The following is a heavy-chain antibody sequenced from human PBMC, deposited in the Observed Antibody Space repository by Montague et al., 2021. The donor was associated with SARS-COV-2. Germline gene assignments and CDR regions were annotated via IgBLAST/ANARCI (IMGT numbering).Heavy chain of an antibody. Sequence: CAISGDSVSSSTVAWNWLRQSPSRGLEWLGRTYFRSSFYNDYALSVKGRLNIQPDSAKNQFSLQLTSVTPEDTAIYYCARQDTSGWLTFDYWGQGILVTASS. J-gene: IGHJ4*02. CDR3: ARQDTSGWLTFDY. V-gene: IGHV6-1*01. CDR1: GDSVSSSTVA. D-gene: IGHD6-19*01. CDR2: TYFRSSFYN.